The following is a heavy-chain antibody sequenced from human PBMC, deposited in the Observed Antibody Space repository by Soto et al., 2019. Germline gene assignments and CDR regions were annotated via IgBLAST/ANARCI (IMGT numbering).Heavy chain of an antibody. Sequence: GGSLRLSCAASGFTFDDYAMHWVRQAPGKGLEWVSGISWNSGSIGYADSVKGRFTISRDNAKNSLYLQMNSLRAEDTALYYCAKDKYSSGWAFDYWGQGTLVTVSS. D-gene: IGHD6-19*01. J-gene: IGHJ4*02. CDR2: ISWNSGSI. V-gene: IGHV3-9*01. CDR1: GFTFDDYA. CDR3: AKDKYSSGWAFDY.